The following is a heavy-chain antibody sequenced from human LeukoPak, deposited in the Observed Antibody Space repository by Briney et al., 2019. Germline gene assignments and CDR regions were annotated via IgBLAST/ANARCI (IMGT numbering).Heavy chain of an antibody. CDR3: ARYFAVPDGGGFDY. CDR2: INPITGDT. V-gene: IGHV1-2*02. CDR1: GGTFSKYA. Sequence: GASVKVSCKASGGTFSKYAISWVRQAPGQGLEWLGWINPITGDTKYAQKFQGSVTMTRDTSISTVYMELSGLTSDDTAIYYCARYFAVPDGGGFDYWGQGTLVTVSS. J-gene: IGHJ4*02. D-gene: IGHD3-3*01.